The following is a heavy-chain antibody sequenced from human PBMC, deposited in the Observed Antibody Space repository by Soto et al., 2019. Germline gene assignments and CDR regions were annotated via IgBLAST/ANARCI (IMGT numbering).Heavy chain of an antibody. Sequence: PGGSLRLSCAASGFIFSNYEMNWVRQAPGKGIQWVSFISPTGNKIYYGESVKGRFTISRDNAKNSVFLQMNSLTAEDTAVYFCARSFPRFTAPDSWGQGTLVTVAS. CDR1: GFIFSNYE. CDR3: ARSFPRFTAPDS. J-gene: IGHJ5*01. CDR2: ISPTGNKI. V-gene: IGHV3-48*03. D-gene: IGHD2-21*02.